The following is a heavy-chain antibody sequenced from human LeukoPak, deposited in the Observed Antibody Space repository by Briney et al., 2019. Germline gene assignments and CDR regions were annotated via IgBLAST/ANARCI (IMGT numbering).Heavy chain of an antibody. Sequence: PSETLSLTCAVSGYSISSGYYWGWIRQPPGKGLEWIGSIYHSGSTYYNPSLKSRVTISVDTSKNQFSLKLSSVTAADTAVYYCARGEQQLAYYYYYMDVWGKGTTVTVSS. CDR3: ARGEQQLAYYYYYMDV. D-gene: IGHD6-13*01. CDR1: GYSISSGYY. J-gene: IGHJ6*03. V-gene: IGHV4-38-2*01. CDR2: IYHSGST.